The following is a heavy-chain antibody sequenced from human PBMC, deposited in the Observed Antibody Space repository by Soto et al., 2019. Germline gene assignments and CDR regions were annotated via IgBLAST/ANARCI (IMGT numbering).Heavy chain of an antibody. J-gene: IGHJ4*02. V-gene: IGHV1-69*01. CDR2: IIPIFGTA. CDR1: GGTFSSYA. D-gene: IGHD6-13*01. CDR3: ARAIAAAGREYYFDY. Sequence: QVQLVQSGAEVKKPGSSVKVSCKASGGTFSSYAISWVRQAPGQGLEWMGGIIPIFGTANYAQKFQGRVTITADESTSKAYMELSSLRSEDTAVYYCARAIAAAGREYYFDYWGQGTLVTVSS.